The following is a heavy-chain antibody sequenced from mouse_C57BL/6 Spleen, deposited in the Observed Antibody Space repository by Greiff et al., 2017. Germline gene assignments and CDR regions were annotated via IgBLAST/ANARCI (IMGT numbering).Heavy chain of an antibody. Sequence: QVQLKQPGAELVKPGASVKLSCKASGYTFTSYWMQWVKQRPGQGLEWIGEIDPSDSYTNYNQKFKGKATLTVDTSSSTAYMQLSSLTSEDSAVYYCASHYYGSSSYFDYWGQGTTLTVSS. D-gene: IGHD1-1*01. V-gene: IGHV1-50*01. CDR2: IDPSDSYT. CDR3: ASHYYGSSSYFDY. CDR1: GYTFTSYW. J-gene: IGHJ2*01.